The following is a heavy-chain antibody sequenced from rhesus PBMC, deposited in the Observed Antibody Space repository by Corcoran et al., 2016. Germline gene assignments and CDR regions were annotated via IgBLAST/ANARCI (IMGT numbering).Heavy chain of an antibody. V-gene: IGHV4-80*01. J-gene: IGHJ4*01. Sequence: QVPLQESGPGLVKPSETLSLPFPVSGVSFRSSWCSSLCPAPAAGLEWIGEINVNSGSTNYTPSLKSRVTISKDASKNQFSRKLSAVTAADTAVYYCARHGRSGSWNFDYWGQGGLVTVSS. CDR2: INVNSGST. CDR3: ARHGRSGSWNFDY. D-gene: IGHD6-25*01. CDR1: GVSFRSSW.